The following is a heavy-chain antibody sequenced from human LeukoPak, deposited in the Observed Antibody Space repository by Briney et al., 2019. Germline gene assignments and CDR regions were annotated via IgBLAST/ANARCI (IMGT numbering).Heavy chain of an antibody. CDR2: FDPEDGET. V-gene: IGHV1-24*01. CDR1: GYTLTELS. D-gene: IGHD6-19*01. CDR3: ATGVAVAVYYFDY. J-gene: IGHJ4*02. Sequence: ASVKVSCKVSGYTLTELSTHWVRQAPGKGLEWMGGFDPEDGETIYAQKFQGRVTMTEDTSTDTAYMELSSPRSEDTAVYYCATGVAVAVYYFDYWGQGTLVTVSS.